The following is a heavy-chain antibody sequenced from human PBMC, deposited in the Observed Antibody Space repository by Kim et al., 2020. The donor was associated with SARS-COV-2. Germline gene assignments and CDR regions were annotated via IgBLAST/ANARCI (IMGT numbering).Heavy chain of an antibody. J-gene: IGHJ3*02. CDR1: GFTFSSYS. D-gene: IGHD3-9*01. CDR2: ISSSSSYI. Sequence: GGSLRLSCAASGFTFSSYSMNWVRQAPGKGLEWVSSISSSSSYIYYADSVKGRFTISRDNAKNSLYLQMNSLRAEDTAVYYCARDHLLDDDILTGYSRYAFDIWGQGTMVTVSS. V-gene: IGHV3-21*01. CDR3: ARDHLLDDDILTGYSRYAFDI.